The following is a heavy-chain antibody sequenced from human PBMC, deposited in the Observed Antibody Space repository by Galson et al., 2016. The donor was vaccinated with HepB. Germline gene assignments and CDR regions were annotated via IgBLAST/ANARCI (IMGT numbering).Heavy chain of an antibody. CDR3: ARLEGQSFHQ. J-gene: IGHJ1*01. D-gene: IGHD6-19*01. CDR1: GYRFSSYW. Sequence: QSGAEVKKPGESLKISCKASGYRFSSYWIAWVRQMPGKGLEWMGIVYPGDSDTRYSPSFQGQVTISADKSISTADLQWNSLEASDTAIYYCARLEGQSFHQWGQGTLVTVSS. CDR2: VYPGDSDT. V-gene: IGHV5-51*03.